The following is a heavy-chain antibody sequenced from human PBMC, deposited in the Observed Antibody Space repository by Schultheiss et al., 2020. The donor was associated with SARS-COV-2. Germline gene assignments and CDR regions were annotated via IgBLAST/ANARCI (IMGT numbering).Heavy chain of an antibody. CDR1: GFTFDDYA. J-gene: IGHJ4*02. CDR2: IYSGGST. D-gene: IGHD5-12*01. CDR3: ARDSGYDYLGYFDY. Sequence: GGSLRLSCAASGFTFDDYAMHWVRQAPGKGLEWVSVIYSGGSTYYADSVKGRFTISRDNSKNTLYLQMNSLRAEDTAVYYCARDSGYDYLGYFDYWGQGTLVTVSS. V-gene: IGHV3-NL1*01.